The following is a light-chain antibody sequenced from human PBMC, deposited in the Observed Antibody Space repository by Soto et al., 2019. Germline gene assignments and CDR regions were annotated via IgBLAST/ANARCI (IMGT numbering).Light chain of an antibody. V-gene: IGKV3-15*01. J-gene: IGKJ1*01. CDR2: GAS. Sequence: EKVLTQSPATLSVSPGERATLSCRASQNVNSNLAWYQQKPGQAPRLLIYGASARATGIPARFSGSGSGTEFTLTISGLQSEDFAVHYCQQYHDWPRTFGQGTKVDIK. CDR1: QNVNSN. CDR3: QQYHDWPRT.